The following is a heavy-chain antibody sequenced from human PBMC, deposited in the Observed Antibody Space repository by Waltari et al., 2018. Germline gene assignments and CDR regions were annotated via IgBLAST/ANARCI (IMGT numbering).Heavy chain of an antibody. CDR3: AGTPIVGATSYYYGMDV. J-gene: IGHJ6*02. V-gene: IGHV3-53*01. D-gene: IGHD1-26*01. CDR2: IYIGGRP. Sequence: EVQLVESGGGLIQPGGSLRLSCAASGFTVSINYMSGVRHAPGKGLEGVSVIYIGGRPYYADSVKRRFTISRDNSKNTLYLQMNSLRAEDTAVYYCAGTPIVGATSYYYGMDVWGQGTTVTVSS. CDR1: GFTVSINY.